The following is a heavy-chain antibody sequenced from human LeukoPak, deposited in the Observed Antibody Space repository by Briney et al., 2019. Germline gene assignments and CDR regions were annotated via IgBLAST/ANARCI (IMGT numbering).Heavy chain of an antibody. D-gene: IGHD2-2*01. Sequence: GASVTVSCTASGGTFSSYAISWVRQAPGQGLEWMGRIIPILGIANYAQKFQGRVTITADKSTSTAYMELSSLRSEDTAVYYCARGPCTSHCSTDYWGQGTLVTVSS. J-gene: IGHJ4*02. CDR1: GGTFSSYA. CDR3: ARGPCTSHCSTDY. V-gene: IGHV1-69*04. CDR2: IIPILGIA.